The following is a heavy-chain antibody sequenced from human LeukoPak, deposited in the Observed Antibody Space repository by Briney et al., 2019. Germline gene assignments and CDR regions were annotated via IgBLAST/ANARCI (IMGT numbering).Heavy chain of an antibody. Sequence: PSETLSLTCTVSGVSISGGDYYWSWIRQPPGKGLERIGYIYYSGSTYYNPSLKSRVTISVDASKNQFSLKLSSVTAADTAVYYCARSSQLGWLQPHATYAFDIWGQGTMVTVSS. D-gene: IGHD4-23*01. J-gene: IGHJ3*02. CDR3: ARSSQLGWLQPHATYAFDI. CDR2: IYYSGST. V-gene: IGHV4-30-4*01. CDR1: GVSISGGDYY.